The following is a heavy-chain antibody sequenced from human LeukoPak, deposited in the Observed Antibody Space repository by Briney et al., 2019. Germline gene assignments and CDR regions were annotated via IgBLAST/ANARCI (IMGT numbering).Heavy chain of an antibody. V-gene: IGHV1-18*01. CDR2: ISAYNGNT. Sequence: GASVKVSCKASGYTFTSYGISWVRQAPGQGLEWMGWISAYNGNTNYARKLQGRVTMTTDTSTSTAYMELRSLRSDDTAVYYCASIAEGYYFDYWGQGTLVTVSS. J-gene: IGHJ4*02. CDR3: ASIAEGYYFDY. D-gene: IGHD3-16*02. CDR1: GYTFTSYG.